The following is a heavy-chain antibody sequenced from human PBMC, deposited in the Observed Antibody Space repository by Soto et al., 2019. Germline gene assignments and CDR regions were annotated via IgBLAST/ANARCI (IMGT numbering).Heavy chain of an antibody. CDR1: GLIFSDYH. D-gene: IGHD6-19*01. Sequence: EVQLVESGGGLVQPGGSLRLSCAASGLIFSDYHMDWVRQAPGKGLEWVGRIRRKANSYTTEYAASVKGRFTISRDDSKNSLYLQMNSLKSEDTAAYYCAMLGGWSGGSSGMDVWGHGTTVTVSS. V-gene: IGHV3-72*01. J-gene: IGHJ6*02. CDR2: IRRKANSYTT. CDR3: AMLGGWSGGSSGMDV.